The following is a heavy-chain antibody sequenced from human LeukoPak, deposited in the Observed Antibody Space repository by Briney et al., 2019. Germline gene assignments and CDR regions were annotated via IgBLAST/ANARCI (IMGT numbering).Heavy chain of an antibody. D-gene: IGHD5-24*01. Sequence: PGGSLRLSCAASGFTFSNAWMSWVRQAPGKGLEWVSGISGSAGGDTTNYADSVKGRFTISRDNSKNTVSLQMNSLRAEDTAVYYCAKGKFGYSYNHYFDFWGQGTLVTVSS. J-gene: IGHJ4*02. CDR3: AKGKFGYSYNHYFDF. CDR1: GFTFSNAW. CDR2: ISGSAGGDTT. V-gene: IGHV3-23*01.